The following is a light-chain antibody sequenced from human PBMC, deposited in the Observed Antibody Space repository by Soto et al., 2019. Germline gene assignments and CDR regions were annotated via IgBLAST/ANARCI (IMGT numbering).Light chain of an antibody. CDR2: AAS. Sequence: DIQMTQSPSSLSASVGDRVTITCRASESIRRLLNWYQQKPGKAPNLLLYAASTLQNGVPSRFSGSGSVTDFTLTVSILQPDDFATYYYQHGYITLSISFGQGTHVEI. J-gene: IGKJ1*01. CDR3: QHGYITLSIS. V-gene: IGKV1-39*01. CDR1: ESIRRL.